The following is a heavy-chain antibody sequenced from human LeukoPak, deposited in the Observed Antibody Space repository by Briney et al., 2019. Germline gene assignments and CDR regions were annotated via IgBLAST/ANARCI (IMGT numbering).Heavy chain of an antibody. CDR2: ITSSGRYI. D-gene: IGHD3-22*01. CDR1: GFTFSSYS. Sequence: GGSLRLSCAASGFTFSSYSMNWVRQAPGKGLEWVSSITSSGRYIYYADSVKGRFTISGDNSENSLYLQMNSLRAEDTAVYYCARDIHQDYYDGPGGPRPGPQRYFQHWGQGTLVTVSS. CDR3: ARDIHQDYYDGPGGPRPGPQRYFQH. J-gene: IGHJ1*01. V-gene: IGHV3-21*01.